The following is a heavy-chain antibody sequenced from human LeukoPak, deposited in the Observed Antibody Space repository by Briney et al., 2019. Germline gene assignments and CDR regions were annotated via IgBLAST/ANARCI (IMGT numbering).Heavy chain of an antibody. D-gene: IGHD1-26*01. Sequence: SETLSLTCAVSGGSFTHYYWRWIRQAPGKGLQWIGYIYSSGTTKYNPSLKRRVTRSLDMPNNQISLILTSVTAADTAVYYCARGRAWELPDYFQLWGQGTLVTVSS. CDR2: IYSSGTT. CDR3: ARGRAWELPDYFQL. J-gene: IGHJ1*01. V-gene: IGHV4-59*08. CDR1: GGSFTHYY.